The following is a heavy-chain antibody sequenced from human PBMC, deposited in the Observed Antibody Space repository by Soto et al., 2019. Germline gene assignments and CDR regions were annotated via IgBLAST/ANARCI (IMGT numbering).Heavy chain of an antibody. D-gene: IGHD5-12*01. V-gene: IGHV4-59*01. CDR2: ISSSRDT. Sequence: QVQLHESGPGLVKPSETLALTCTVSGGYMSTYYWSWIRQPPGKGLEWIGYISSSRDTNYNPSLKSRVTISVDSSKNQFSLNLRSVTASDTAVYYCARGGSPFDYWGQGTLVTVSS. J-gene: IGHJ4*02. CDR3: ARGGSPFDY. CDR1: GGYMSTYY.